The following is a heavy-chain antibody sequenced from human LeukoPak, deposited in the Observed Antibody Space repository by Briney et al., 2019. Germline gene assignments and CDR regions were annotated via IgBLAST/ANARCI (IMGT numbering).Heavy chain of an antibody. Sequence: GESLKISCKASGYTFTGDWIGWVRQMPGKGLEWMGIIYPGDSDTKYNAPFQGQVTISADKSISTAYLQWSSLKASDTAMYYCARRGAVAGIVDFWGQGTLVTVSS. CDR2: IYPGDSDT. V-gene: IGHV5-51*01. CDR1: GYTFTGDW. J-gene: IGHJ4*02. CDR3: ARRGAVAGIVDF. D-gene: IGHD6-19*01.